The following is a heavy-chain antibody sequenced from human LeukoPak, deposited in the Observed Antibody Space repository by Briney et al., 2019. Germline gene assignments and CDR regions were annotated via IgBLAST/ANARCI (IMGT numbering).Heavy chain of an antibody. J-gene: IGHJ6*02. CDR1: GGTFSSYA. Sequence: ASVKVSCKASGGTFSSYAISWVRQAPGQGLEWMGRIIPILGIANYAQKFQGRVTITADKSTSTAYMELSSLRSEDTAVYYCARVPYSSGSGGYYYYYYGMDVWGQGTTVTVSS. D-gene: IGHD6-19*01. V-gene: IGHV1-69*04. CDR3: ARVPYSSGSGGYYYYYYGMDV. CDR2: IIPILGIA.